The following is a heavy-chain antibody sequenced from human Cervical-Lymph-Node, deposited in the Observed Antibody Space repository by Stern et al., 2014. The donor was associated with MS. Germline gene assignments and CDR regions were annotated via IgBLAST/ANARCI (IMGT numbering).Heavy chain of an antibody. CDR3: ARQTASYDSSHLDY. D-gene: IGHD3-22*01. V-gene: IGHV1-2*06. CDR2: INPDSGGT. Sequence: QMQLVQSGADVKKPGASVNVSCKTSGYTFIDHYVHWVRQAPGQGLEWMGRINPDSGGTSYAQRFQGRVTMTRDTSISTAYMELSRLRSDDTAVYYCARQTASYDSSHLDYWGQGTLVTVSS. J-gene: IGHJ4*02. CDR1: GYTFIDHY.